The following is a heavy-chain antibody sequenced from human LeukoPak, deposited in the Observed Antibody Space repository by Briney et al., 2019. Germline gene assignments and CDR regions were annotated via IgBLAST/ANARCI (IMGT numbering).Heavy chain of an antibody. CDR2: ISYDGSNK. V-gene: IGHV3-30*18. Sequence: AGGSLRLSCAASGFTFSSYGMHWVRQAPGKGLEWVAVISYDGSNKYYADSVKGRFTISRDNSKNTLYLQMNSLRAEDTAVYYCAKVVLTGYYNRYYYYYGMDVWGQGTTVTVSS. D-gene: IGHD3-9*01. CDR1: GFTFSSYG. J-gene: IGHJ6*02. CDR3: AKVVLTGYYNRYYYYYGMDV.